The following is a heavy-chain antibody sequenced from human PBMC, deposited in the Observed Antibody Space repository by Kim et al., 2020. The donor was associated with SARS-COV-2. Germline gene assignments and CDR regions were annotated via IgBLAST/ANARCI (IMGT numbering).Heavy chain of an antibody. D-gene: IGHD4-17*01. CDR2: GNR. Sequence: GNRKNSPQSQGRVTFTRDTAASTAYMELSSLGSEDTAIYYCARVYGDAADYWGQGTLVTVSS. J-gene: IGHJ4*02. CDR3: ARVYGDAADY. V-gene: IGHV1-3*01.